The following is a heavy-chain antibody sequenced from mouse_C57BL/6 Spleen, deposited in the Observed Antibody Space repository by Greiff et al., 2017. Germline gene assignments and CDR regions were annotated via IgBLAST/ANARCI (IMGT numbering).Heavy chain of an antibody. CDR2: INPSSGYT. CDR1: GYTFTSYW. Sequence: QVQLQQSGAELAKPGASVTLSCKASGYTFTSYWMHWVKQRPGQGLEWIGYINPSSGYTKYNQKFKDKATLTADKSSSTTYMQLSRLTYEDSAVYYCARSPYYYGSSGWYYFDYWGQGTTLTVSS. CDR3: ARSPYYYGSSGWYYFDY. V-gene: IGHV1-7*01. D-gene: IGHD1-1*01. J-gene: IGHJ2*01.